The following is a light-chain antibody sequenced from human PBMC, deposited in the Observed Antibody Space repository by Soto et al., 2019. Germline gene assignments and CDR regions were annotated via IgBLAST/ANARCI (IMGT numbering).Light chain of an antibody. V-gene: IGLV2-11*01. CDR2: DVN. CDR3: CSFTRTTTVV. J-gene: IGLJ2*01. CDR1: SSDVGGYNY. Sequence: QSALTQPRSVSGSPGQSVTISCTGTSSDVGGYNYVSWYQQHPGNAPKVMIYDVNKRPSGVDDRFSGSKSGNTASLTISGLEAEDDADDYCCSFTRTTTVVFGGGTKLTVL.